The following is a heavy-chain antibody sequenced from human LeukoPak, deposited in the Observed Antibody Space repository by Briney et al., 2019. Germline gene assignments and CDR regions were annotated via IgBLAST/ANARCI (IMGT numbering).Heavy chain of an antibody. CDR3: ARAEVDDSSGYYWGDYFDY. CDR1: GGSISSSSYY. CDR2: IYYSGST. Sequence: SETLSLTCTVSGGSISSSSYYWGWIRQPPGKGLEWIGSIYYSGSTYYNPSLKSRVTISVDTSKNQFSLKLSSVTAADTAVYYCARAEVDDSSGYYWGDYFDYWGQGTLVTVSS. V-gene: IGHV4-39*07. D-gene: IGHD3-22*01. J-gene: IGHJ4*02.